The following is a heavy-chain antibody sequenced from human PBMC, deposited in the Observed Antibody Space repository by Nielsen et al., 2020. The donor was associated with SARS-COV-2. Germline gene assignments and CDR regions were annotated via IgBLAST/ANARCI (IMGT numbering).Heavy chain of an antibody. CDR3: ARVAAAGTPYYYGMDV. CDR2: ISAYNGNT. J-gene: IGHJ6*02. Sequence: ASVKVSCKASGYTFTSYGISWVRQAPGQGLEWMGRISAYNGNTNYAQKLQGRVTMTTDTSTSTVYMELSSLRSEDTAVYYCARVAAAGTPYYYGMDVWGQGTTVTVSS. CDR1: GYTFTSYG. V-gene: IGHV1-18*01. D-gene: IGHD6-13*01.